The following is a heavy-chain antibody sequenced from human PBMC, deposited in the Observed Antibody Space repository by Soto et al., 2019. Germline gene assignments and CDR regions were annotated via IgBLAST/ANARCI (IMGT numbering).Heavy chain of an antibody. J-gene: IGHJ5*02. CDR3: ARVGPWVPYYYDSSPYTFENWFDP. V-gene: IGHV4-38-2*01. D-gene: IGHD3-22*01. Sequence: SETLSLTCAVSGYSISSGSYWGWLRQPPGKGLEWIVSIYHGGSNYYNPSLNSRFTLSIDMTNNHVSLILNSVTAADTAVHYCARVGPWVPYYYDSSPYTFENWFDPWGQGTLVTVSS. CDR1: GYSISSGSY. CDR2: IYHGGSN.